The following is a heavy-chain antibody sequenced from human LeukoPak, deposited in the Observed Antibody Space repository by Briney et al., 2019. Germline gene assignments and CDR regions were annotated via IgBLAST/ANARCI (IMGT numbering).Heavy chain of an antibody. J-gene: IGHJ4*02. Sequence: ASVKVSCKASGGTFSSYAISWVRQAPGQGLEWMGGFIPIFGTANYAQKFQGRVTITADESTSTAYMELSSLRSEDTAVYYCARGREKQQLYFDYWGQGTLVTVSS. D-gene: IGHD6-13*01. V-gene: IGHV1-69*13. CDR3: ARGREKQQLYFDY. CDR1: GGTFSSYA. CDR2: FIPIFGTA.